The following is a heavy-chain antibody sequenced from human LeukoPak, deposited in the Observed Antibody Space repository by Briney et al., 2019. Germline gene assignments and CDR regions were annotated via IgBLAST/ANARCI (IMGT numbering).Heavy chain of an antibody. CDR3: ARASWFGDPLGAFYI. J-gene: IGHJ3*02. CDR2: IYYSGST. V-gene: IGHV4-39*07. Sequence: PSETLSLTCTVSGGSISSSSYYWGWIRQPPGKGLEWIGSIYYSGSTYYNPSLKSRVTISVDTSKNQFSLKLSSVTAADAAVYYCARASWFGDPLGAFYIWGQGTMVTVSS. D-gene: IGHD3-10*01. CDR1: GGSISSSSYY.